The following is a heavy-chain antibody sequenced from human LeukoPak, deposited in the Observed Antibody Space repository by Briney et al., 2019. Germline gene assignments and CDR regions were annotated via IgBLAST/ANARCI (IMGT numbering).Heavy chain of an antibody. Sequence: SETLSLTCTVSGGSISSDSYYWGWIRQPPGRGLEWIGNIYHRGSTYYNPSLKSRITISVDTSKNQFSLKLSSVTAADTAVYYCARDYPHIAYSHEFDYWGQGTLVTVSS. J-gene: IGHJ4*02. CDR2: IYHRGST. V-gene: IGHV4-39*07. D-gene: IGHD2-21*01. CDR1: GGSISSDSYY. CDR3: ARDYPHIAYSHEFDY.